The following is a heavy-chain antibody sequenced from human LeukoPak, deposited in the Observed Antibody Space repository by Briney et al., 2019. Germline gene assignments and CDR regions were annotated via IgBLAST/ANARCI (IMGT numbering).Heavy chain of an antibody. J-gene: IGHJ4*02. CDR1: GFTFSSYA. D-gene: IGHD5-12*01. CDR3: AKDRYSGYDIGLYFDY. Sequence: GGSLRLSCAASGFTFSSYAMSWVRQAPGKGLEWVSAISGSGGSTYYADSVKGRFAISRHNSKNTLYLQMNSLRAEDTAVYYCAKDRYSGYDIGLYFDYWGQGTLVTVSS. CDR2: ISGSGGST. V-gene: IGHV3-23*01.